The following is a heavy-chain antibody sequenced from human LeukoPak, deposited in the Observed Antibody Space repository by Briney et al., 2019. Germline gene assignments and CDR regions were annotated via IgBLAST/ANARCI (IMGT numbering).Heavy chain of an antibody. J-gene: IGHJ4*02. V-gene: IGHV3-7*04. CDR1: GFTFSSFR. D-gene: IGHD3-3*01. Sequence: GVSLRLSCAASGFTFSSFRMSWVRQGPGKGLEGGANIKQDGREKDYVDCVKGRFTISRDNAKNSLYLQMNSLRAEDTAVYYCAKDITIFGVVSYFDYWGQGTLVTVSS. CDR2: IKQDGREK. CDR3: AKDITIFGVVSYFDY.